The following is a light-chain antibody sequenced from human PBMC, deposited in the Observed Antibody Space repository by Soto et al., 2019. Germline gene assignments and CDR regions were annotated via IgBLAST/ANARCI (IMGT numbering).Light chain of an antibody. CDR3: QQSDSTPYT. J-gene: IGKJ2*01. Sequence: DIQLTQSPSSLSASVGDRVTITCRASQTISTYLNWYQQKPGKAPRLLIYDASSLLSGVPSRFSGSGSGTDFTLTIASLQPEEFSTYYCQQSDSTPYTFGQGTKVEI. V-gene: IGKV1-39*01. CDR2: DAS. CDR1: QTISTY.